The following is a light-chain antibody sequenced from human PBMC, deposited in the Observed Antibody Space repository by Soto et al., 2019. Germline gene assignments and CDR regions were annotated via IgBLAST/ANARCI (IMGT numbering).Light chain of an antibody. Sequence: SAMSQPASVPGSPGQSITISCTGTSSDIGGYKHVSWYQQHPGKAPKLMIYEVSNRPSGVSDRFSGSKSGNTASLTISGLQAEDEADYYCSSYTTSSTQVFGTGTKVTVL. CDR2: EVS. CDR1: SSDIGGYKH. CDR3: SSYTTSSTQV. V-gene: IGLV2-14*01. J-gene: IGLJ1*01.